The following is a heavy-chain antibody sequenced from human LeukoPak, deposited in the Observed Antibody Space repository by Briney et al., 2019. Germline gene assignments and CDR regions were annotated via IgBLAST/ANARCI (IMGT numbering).Heavy chain of an antibody. CDR2: IIPILGIA. CDR1: GGTFSSYA. CDR3: ARGGVFWSGYPDAFDI. J-gene: IGHJ3*02. V-gene: IGHV1-69*04. Sequence: SVKVSCKASGGTFSSYAISWVRQAPGQGLEWMGRIIPILGIANYAQKFQGRVTITADKSTGTAYMELSSLRSEDTAVYYCARGGVFWSGYPDAFDIWGQGTMVTVSS. D-gene: IGHD3-3*01.